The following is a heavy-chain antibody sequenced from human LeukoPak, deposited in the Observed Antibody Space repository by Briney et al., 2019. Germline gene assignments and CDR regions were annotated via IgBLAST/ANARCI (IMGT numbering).Heavy chain of an antibody. J-gene: IGHJ6*02. CDR2: INHSGST. V-gene: IGHV4-34*01. D-gene: IGHD2-2*01. Sequence: SETLSLTCAVYGGSFSGYYWSWIRQPPGKGLEWIGEINHSGSTNYNPSLKSRVTISVDTSKNQFSLKLSSVTAADTAVYYCARDMIDTVVVPAANGYYYYYGMDVWGQGTTVTVSS. CDR3: ARDMIDTVVVPAANGYYYYYGMDV. CDR1: GGSFSGYY.